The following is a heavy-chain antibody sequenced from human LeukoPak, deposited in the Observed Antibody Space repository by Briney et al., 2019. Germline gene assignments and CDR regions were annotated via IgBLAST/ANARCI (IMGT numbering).Heavy chain of an antibody. V-gene: IGHV3-23*01. CDR2: VTGSGGNT. D-gene: IGHD3-9*01. Sequence: GGSLRLSCVASGFTFSNYAMSWVRQAPGKGLEWVSAVTGSGGNTYYADSVKGRFTISRDNSKNTVFLQMNSLRAEDTAVYYCAKWGDYDVLTGYYVSDYWGQGTLVTVSS. CDR3: AKWGDYDVLTGYYVSDY. CDR1: GFTFSNYA. J-gene: IGHJ4*02.